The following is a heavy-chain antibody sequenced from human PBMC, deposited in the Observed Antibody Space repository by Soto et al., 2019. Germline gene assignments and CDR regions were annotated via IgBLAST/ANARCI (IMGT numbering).Heavy chain of an antibody. CDR3: ARESIVGATTTFDY. CDR2: IYSGGST. CDR1: GVTVSSNY. D-gene: IGHD1-26*01. V-gene: IGHV3-66*01. J-gene: IGHJ4*02. Sequence: EVQLVESGGGLVQPGESLRLSCAASGVTVSSNYMSWVRQAPGKGLEWVSIIYSGGSTYYKDSVKGRFTISRDNSKNTLYFQMTSLRAEDTAVYYCARESIVGATTTFDYWGQGTLVTVSS.